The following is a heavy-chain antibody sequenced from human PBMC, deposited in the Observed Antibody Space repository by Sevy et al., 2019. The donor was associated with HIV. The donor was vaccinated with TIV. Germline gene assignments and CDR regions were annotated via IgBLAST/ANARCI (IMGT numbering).Heavy chain of an antibody. CDR1: GFTFVDYG. J-gene: IGHJ4*02. CDR3: AREKSCGGACYHFDY. Sequence: GGSLRLSCVASGFTFVDYGMSWVRQVPGKGLEWVSSIIWNGGSKTYADSVKGRFIISRDNGKNSLYLQMNSLRAEDTALYFCAREKSCGGACYHFDYWGQGTLVTVSS. D-gene: IGHD2-21*02. V-gene: IGHV3-20*04. CDR2: IIWNGGSK.